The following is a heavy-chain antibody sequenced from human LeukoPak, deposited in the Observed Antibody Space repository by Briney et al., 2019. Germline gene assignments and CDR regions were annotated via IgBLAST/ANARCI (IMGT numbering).Heavy chain of an antibody. Sequence: GGSVRLLCAASGFIFRSYRMRWVPQAPGKGREGVSTNSGSGGSTYYADSVKGGFTISRDNSKNTLYLQMSSLRAEDTAVYYCAKGGYYDTRSYYAFDYWGQGTLVTVSS. V-gene: IGHV3-23*01. D-gene: IGHD3-22*01. CDR3: AKGGYYDTRSYYAFDY. CDR1: GFIFRSYR. J-gene: IGHJ4*02. CDR2: NSGSGGST.